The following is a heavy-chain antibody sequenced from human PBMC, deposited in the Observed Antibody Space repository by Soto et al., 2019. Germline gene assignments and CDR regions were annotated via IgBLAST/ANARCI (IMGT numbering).Heavy chain of an antibody. CDR1: GFTFSSYW. V-gene: IGHV3-7*03. D-gene: IGHD3-22*01. CDR3: ARRANRYDSSGYSDI. CDR2: IKQDGSEK. Sequence: EVQLVESGGGLVQPGGSLRLSCAASGFTFSSYWMSWVRQAPGKGLEWVANIKQDGSEKYYVDSVKGRFTISRDNAKNSLYLQMNSLRAEDTAVYYCARRANRYDSSGYSDIWGQGTMVTVSS. J-gene: IGHJ3*02.